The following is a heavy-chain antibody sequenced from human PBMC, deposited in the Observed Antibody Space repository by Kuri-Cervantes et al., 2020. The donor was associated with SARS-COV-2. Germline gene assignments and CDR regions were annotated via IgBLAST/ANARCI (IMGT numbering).Heavy chain of an antibody. CDR1: GFTASSYS. D-gene: IGHD6-6*01. CDR3: AKSSSSDRGFDY. V-gene: IGHV3-21*01. CDR2: ISSSSSYI. J-gene: IGHJ4*02. Sequence: GESLKISCAASGFTASSYSMNWVRQAPGKGLEWVSSISSSSSYIYYADSVKGRFTISRDNSKNTLYVQMSSLRAEDTAVYYCAKSSSSDRGFDYWGQGTLVTVSS.